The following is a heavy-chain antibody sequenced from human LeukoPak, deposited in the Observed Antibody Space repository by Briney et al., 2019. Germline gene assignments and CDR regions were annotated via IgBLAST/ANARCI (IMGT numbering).Heavy chain of an antibody. V-gene: IGHV3-30*18. CDR2: ISYDGSNK. J-gene: IGHJ4*02. D-gene: IGHD4-17*01. CDR3: AKDRDPTVTTPGVLDY. Sequence: GGSLRLSCAASGFTFSSYGIHWVRQTPGEGLEWVAVISYDGSNKYYADSVKGRFTISRDNSKNTLYLQMNSLRAEDTAVYYCAKDRDPTVTTPGVLDYWGQGTLITVSS. CDR1: GFTFSSYG.